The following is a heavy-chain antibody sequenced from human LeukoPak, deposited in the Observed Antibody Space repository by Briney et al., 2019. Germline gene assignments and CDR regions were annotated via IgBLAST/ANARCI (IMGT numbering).Heavy chain of an antibody. D-gene: IGHD3-16*02. Sequence: GGSLRLSCAASGFTFSSYSMNWVRQAPGKGLEWVSSISSGSSYIYYADSVKGRFTISRDNTKNSLYLQMNSLRAEDTAVYYCASHCDYVWGSYRYGYYFDYWGQGTLVTVSS. CDR1: GFTFSSYS. J-gene: IGHJ4*02. V-gene: IGHV3-21*01. CDR2: ISSGSSYI. CDR3: ASHCDYVWGSYRYGYYFDY.